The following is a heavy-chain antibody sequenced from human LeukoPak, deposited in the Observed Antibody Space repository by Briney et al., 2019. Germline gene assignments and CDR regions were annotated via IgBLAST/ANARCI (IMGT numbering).Heavy chain of an antibody. CDR3: AIQSGSYSFPVPNL. Sequence: ASVKVSCKASGYTFTSHDINWVRQATGQGLEWMGWMNPNSGNTGYAQKFQGRVTMTRNTSISTAYMELSSLRSEDTAVYYCAIQSGSYSFPVPNLWGQGTLVTVSS. J-gene: IGHJ4*02. CDR2: MNPNSGNT. D-gene: IGHD1-26*01. CDR1: GYTFTSHD. V-gene: IGHV1-8*01.